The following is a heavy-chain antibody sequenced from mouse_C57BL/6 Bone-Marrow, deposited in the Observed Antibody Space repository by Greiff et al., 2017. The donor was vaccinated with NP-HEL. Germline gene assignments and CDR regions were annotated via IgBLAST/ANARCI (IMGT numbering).Heavy chain of an antibody. J-gene: IGHJ1*03. CDR2: IYPGDGDT. CDR3: AMHYGSSYFSYWYFDV. D-gene: IGHD1-1*01. CDR1: GYAFSSSW. V-gene: IGHV1-82*01. Sequence: QVQLQQSGPELVKPGASVKISCKASGYAFSSSWMNWVKQRPGKGLEWIGRIYPGDGDTNYNGKFKGKATLTAAKSSSTAYMQLSSLTSEDSAVYCCAMHYGSSYFSYWYFDVWGTGTTVTVSS.